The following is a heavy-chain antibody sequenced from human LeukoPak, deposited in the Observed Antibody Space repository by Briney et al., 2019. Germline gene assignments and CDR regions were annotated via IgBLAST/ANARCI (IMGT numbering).Heavy chain of an antibody. CDR2: SRSRAKSYTT. D-gene: IGHD2-21*01. CDR1: GFTFSDHY. V-gene: IGHV3-72*01. CDR3: ARGFNSFDM. Sequence: GGSLRLSCVVSGFTFSDHYMDWVRQTPAKGLEWVACSRSRAKSYTTEYAASVKGRFTISRDDSKNSLYLQMNSLKTEDTAVYYCARGFNSFDMWGQGTMVTVSS. J-gene: IGHJ3*02.